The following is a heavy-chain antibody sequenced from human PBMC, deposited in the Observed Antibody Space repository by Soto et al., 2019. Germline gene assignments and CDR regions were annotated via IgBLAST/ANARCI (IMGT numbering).Heavy chain of an antibody. J-gene: IGHJ1*01. CDR3: ARHTYYYDSSGYYYRAEYFQH. V-gene: IGHV4-39*01. CDR2: IYYSGST. Sequence: PSETLSLTCTVSGGSISSSSYYWGWIRQPPGKGLEWIGSIYYSGSTYYNPSLKSRVTTSVDTSKNQFSLKLSSVTAADTAVYYCARHTYYYDSSGYYYRAEYFQHWGQGTLATVSS. D-gene: IGHD3-22*01. CDR1: GGSISSSSYY.